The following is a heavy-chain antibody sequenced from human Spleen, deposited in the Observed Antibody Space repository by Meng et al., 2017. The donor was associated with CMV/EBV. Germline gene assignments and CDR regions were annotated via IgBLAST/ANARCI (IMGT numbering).Heavy chain of an antibody. CDR1: GFTFSSYA. J-gene: IGHJ6*02. CDR2: ISYDGSNK. V-gene: IGHV3-30-3*01. CDR3: AKEYSSSWYSYYYYYGMDV. D-gene: IGHD6-13*01. Sequence: GGSLRLSCAASGFTFSSYAMHWVRQAPGKGLEWVAVISYDGSNKYYADSVKGRFTISRDNSKNTLYLQMNSLRAEDTAVYYCAKEYSSSWYSYYYYYGMDVWGQGTTVTVSS.